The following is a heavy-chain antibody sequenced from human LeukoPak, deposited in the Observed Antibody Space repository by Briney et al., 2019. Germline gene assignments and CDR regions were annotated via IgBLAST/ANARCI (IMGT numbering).Heavy chain of an antibody. Sequence: GGSLRLSCVVSGFRFSDYYMSWIRQAPGKGLEWVSYISSSGSTIYYADSVKGRFTISRDNAKNSLYLQMNSLRAEDTAVYYCAELGITMIGGVWGKGTTVTISS. J-gene: IGHJ6*04. D-gene: IGHD3-10*02. CDR2: ISSSGSTI. CDR3: AELGITMIGGV. CDR1: GFRFSDYY. V-gene: IGHV3-11*04.